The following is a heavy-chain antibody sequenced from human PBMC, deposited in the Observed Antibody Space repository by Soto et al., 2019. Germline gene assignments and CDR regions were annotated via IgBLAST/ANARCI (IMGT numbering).Heavy chain of an antibody. V-gene: IGHV1-69*13. J-gene: IGHJ4*02. Sequence: SVKVSCKASGGTFSSYAISWVRQAPGQGLEWMGGIIPIFGTANYAQKFQGRVTITADESTSTAYMELSSLRSEDTAVYYCASTSQYYDSSGYWFYWGQGTLVTVSS. CDR2: IIPIFGTA. D-gene: IGHD3-22*01. CDR3: ASTSQYYDSSGYWFY. CDR1: GGTFSSYA.